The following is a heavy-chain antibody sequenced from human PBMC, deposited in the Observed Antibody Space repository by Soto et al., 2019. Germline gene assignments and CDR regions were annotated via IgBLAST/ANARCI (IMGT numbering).Heavy chain of an antibody. J-gene: IGHJ4*02. Sequence: QVQLQESGPGLVKPSQTLSLTCTVSGGSISSGDYYWRWIRQPPGKGLEWIGYIYYSGSTYYNPSLKCGVTRSVDTSKNQFSLKLSSVTAADTAVYYCARWNIGYDPQSTFDYWGQGTLVTVSS. CDR2: IYYSGST. V-gene: IGHV4-30-4*01. CDR1: GGSISSGDYY. D-gene: IGHD5-12*01. CDR3: ARWNIGYDPQSTFDY.